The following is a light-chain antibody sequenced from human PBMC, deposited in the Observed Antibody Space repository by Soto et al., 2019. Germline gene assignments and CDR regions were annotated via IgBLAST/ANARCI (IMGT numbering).Light chain of an antibody. V-gene: IGLV1-40*01. CDR2: DND. CDR3: QSYDSSLRASV. CDR1: SSNIGAHYD. J-gene: IGLJ2*01. Sequence: QSVLTQPPSVSGAPGRSVTISCTGSSSNIGAHYDVQWYQQLPETAPKLLIYDNDSRPSGVPDRFSGSKSGTSASLAITGLQAEDEADYYCQSYDSSLRASVFGGGTKLTVL.